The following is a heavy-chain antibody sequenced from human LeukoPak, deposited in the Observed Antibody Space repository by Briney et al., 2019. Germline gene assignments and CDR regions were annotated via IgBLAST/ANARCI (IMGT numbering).Heavy chain of an antibody. J-gene: IGHJ4*02. CDR3: ARGSYISSPFDY. CDR1: RFTFGSLA. Sequence: PGGSLRLSCAASRFTFGSLAMSWARHAPGKGLEWLSGISGSGDNTYYAGYVKGRFTISRDNSKDTVYQQMNSLRGEDTAVYYCARGSYISSPFDYWGQGTLVTVSS. V-gene: IGHV3-23*01. CDR2: ISGSGDNT. D-gene: IGHD6-13*01.